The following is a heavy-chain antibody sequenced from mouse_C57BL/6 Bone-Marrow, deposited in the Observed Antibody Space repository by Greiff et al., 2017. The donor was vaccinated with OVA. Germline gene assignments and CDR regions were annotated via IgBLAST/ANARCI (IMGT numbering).Heavy chain of an antibody. CDR2: IRNKANNHAT. J-gene: IGHJ4*01. D-gene: IGHD2-4*01. CDR1: GFTFSDAW. CDR3: TRVGGLRGYAMDY. Sequence: EVKLMESGGGLVQPGGSMKLSCAASGFTFSDAWMDWVRQSPEKGLEWVAEIRNKANNHATYYAESVKGRFTISRDDSKSSVYLQMNSLRAEDTGIYYCTRVGGLRGYAMDYWGQGTSVTVSS. V-gene: IGHV6-6*01.